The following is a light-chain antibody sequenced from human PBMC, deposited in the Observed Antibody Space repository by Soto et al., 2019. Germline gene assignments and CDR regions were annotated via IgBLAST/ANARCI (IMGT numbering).Light chain of an antibody. CDR2: EGS. Sequence: QSALTQPASVSGSPGQSITFSCTGTSSDVGNYNLVSWYQHHPGKAPKLILYEGSKRPSGISNRLSGSKSGNTASLTISGLQAADEANYYCCSYAGSSTWVFGGGTKVTVL. CDR1: SSDVGNYNL. J-gene: IGLJ3*02. CDR3: CSYAGSSTWV. V-gene: IGLV2-23*01.